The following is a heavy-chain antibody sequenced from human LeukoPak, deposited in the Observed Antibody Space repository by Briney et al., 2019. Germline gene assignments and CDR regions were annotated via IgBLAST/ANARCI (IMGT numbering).Heavy chain of an antibody. V-gene: IGHV4-59*01. Sequence: KPSETLSLTCTVSGDSINKYFWSWLRQSPGKGLEWIGYISHSGNTNYNPSLKSRVTISLDKSNNQFSLRLSSVTAADTAVYYCARAGPENLNWRYYIDFWGRGILVTVSS. J-gene: IGHJ4*02. CDR2: ISHSGNT. D-gene: IGHD1-1*01. CDR3: ARAGPENLNWRYYIDF. CDR1: GDSINKYF.